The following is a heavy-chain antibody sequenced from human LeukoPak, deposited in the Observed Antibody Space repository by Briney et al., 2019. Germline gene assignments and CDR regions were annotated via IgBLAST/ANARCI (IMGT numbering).Heavy chain of an antibody. CDR1: GDTFISYY. V-gene: IGHV1-2*02. CDR2: INPNSGGT. D-gene: IGHD4-17*01. CDR3: ARAATVTSDY. J-gene: IGHJ4*02. Sequence: ASVKVSCKASGDTFISYYVHWVRQAPGQGLEWMGWINPNSGGTNYAQKFQGRVTMTRDTSISTAYMELSRLRSDDTAVYYCARAATVTSDYWGQGTLVTVSS.